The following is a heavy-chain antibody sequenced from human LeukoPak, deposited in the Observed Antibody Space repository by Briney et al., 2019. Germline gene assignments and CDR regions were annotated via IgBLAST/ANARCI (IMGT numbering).Heavy chain of an antibody. CDR1: GYTFTSYY. Sequence: GASVKVSCKASGYTFTSYYMHWVRQAPGQGLEWMGIINPSGGSTSYAQKFQGRVTMTRDTSTSTVYMELSSLRSEDTAVYYCARGPSPTYYDFWSGYYYFDYWGQGTLVTVSS. D-gene: IGHD3-3*01. CDR3: ARGPSPTYYDFWSGYYYFDY. V-gene: IGHV1-46*01. J-gene: IGHJ4*02. CDR2: INPSGGST.